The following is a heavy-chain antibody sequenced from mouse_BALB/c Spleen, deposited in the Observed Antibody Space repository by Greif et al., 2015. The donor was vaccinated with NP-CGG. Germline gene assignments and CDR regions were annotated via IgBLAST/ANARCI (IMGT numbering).Heavy chain of an antibody. V-gene: IGHV1S81*02. CDR1: GYTFTSYY. CDR3: TRRGGGTRYVDY. CDR2: INPSNGGT. D-gene: IGHD4-1*01. J-gene: IGHJ2*01. Sequence: QVQLQQSGAELVKPGASVKLSCKASGYTFTSYYMYWVKQRPGQGLEWIGGINPSNGGTNFNEKFKSKATLTVDKSSSTAYMQLSSLTSEDSAVYYCTRRGGGTRYVDYWGQGTTLTVSS.